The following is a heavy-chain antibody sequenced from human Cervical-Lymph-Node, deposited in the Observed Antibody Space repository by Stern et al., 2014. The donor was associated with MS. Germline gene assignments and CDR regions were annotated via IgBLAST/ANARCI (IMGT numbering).Heavy chain of an antibody. J-gene: IGHJ6*02. D-gene: IGHD3-3*01. CDR2: INTNNGNP. V-gene: IGHV7-4-1*02. CDR3: ARSFDFWSALYHYQYYGMDV. CDR1: GYTFSTYA. Sequence: VQLVESGSELKKPGASVKVSCKASGYTFSTYAMNWVRQAPGQGLEWMGWINTNNGNPTYAQGFTGRFVFSLDTSVSTTYLQINSLKAEDTAVYYCARSFDFWSALYHYQYYGMDVWGLGTTVTVSS.